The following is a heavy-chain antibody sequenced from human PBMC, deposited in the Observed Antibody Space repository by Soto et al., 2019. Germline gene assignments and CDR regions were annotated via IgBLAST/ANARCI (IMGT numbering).Heavy chain of an antibody. CDR2: ISAAGDP. V-gene: IGHV3-13*05. J-gene: IGHJ6*02. CDR1: GFTFRNYD. CDR3: ARTDRDFYGLDV. Sequence: EVQLVESGGGLVQPGGSLRLSCEASGFTFRNYDMHWVRQGTGKGLEWVSGISAAGDPDYADSGEGRFTISRENAQNSFFLQMNSLRVGDTAVYYGARTDRDFYGLDVWGQGTTVIVSS.